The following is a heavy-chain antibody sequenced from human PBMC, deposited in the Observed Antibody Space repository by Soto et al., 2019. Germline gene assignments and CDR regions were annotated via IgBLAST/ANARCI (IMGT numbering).Heavy chain of an antibody. CDR3: ARSSGTSYIWFDP. J-gene: IGHJ5*02. Sequence: QVQLVKSATEVKKPGASVKVSCKSSGYAFSNYGISWLRQAPGQGLEWMAWISAYNGDSNYAQHLQDRVTLTTDTSTSTAYMELRSLISDDTAVYFCARSSGTSYIWFDPWGQGTLVIVS. D-gene: IGHD1-26*01. CDR1: GYAFSNYG. CDR2: ISAYNGDS. V-gene: IGHV1-18*01.